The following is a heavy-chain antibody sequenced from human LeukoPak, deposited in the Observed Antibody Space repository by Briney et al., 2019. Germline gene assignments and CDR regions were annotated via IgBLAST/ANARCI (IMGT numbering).Heavy chain of an antibody. D-gene: IGHD6-6*01. CDR2: INSDGSST. J-gene: IGHJ5*02. V-gene: IGHV3-74*01. Sequence: GGSLRLSCAASGFTFSSYWMHWVRHAPGKGLVWVSHINSDGSSTYYADSVKGRFTISRDNAKNTLYLQMNSLRDEDTAVYYCARTGIAARPTVWFDPWGQGTLVTVSS. CDR3: ARTGIAARPTVWFDP. CDR1: GFTFSSYW.